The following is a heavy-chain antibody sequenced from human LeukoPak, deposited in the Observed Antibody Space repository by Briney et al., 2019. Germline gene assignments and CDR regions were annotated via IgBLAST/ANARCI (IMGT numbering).Heavy chain of an antibody. V-gene: IGHV1-2*02. CDR2: INPNNGGT. CDR1: GYTFTSYD. CDR3: ARGWFRAAAVIDY. Sequence: GASVKVSCKASGYTFTSYDINWVRQATGQGLEWMGWINPNNGGTNYAQKFQGRVAMTRDTSISTAYMELSRLRSDDTAVYYCARGWFRAAAVIDYWGQGTLVTVSS. D-gene: IGHD6-13*01. J-gene: IGHJ4*02.